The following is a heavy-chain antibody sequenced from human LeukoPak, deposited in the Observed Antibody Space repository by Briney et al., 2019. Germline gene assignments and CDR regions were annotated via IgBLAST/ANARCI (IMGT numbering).Heavy chain of an antibody. CDR1: GFTVSSNY. CDR3: AKDRRPQSFDY. J-gene: IGHJ4*02. V-gene: IGHV3-53*05. Sequence: GGSLRLSCAASGFTVSSNYMSWVRQAPGKGLEWVSVIYSGGSTYYADSVKGRFTISRDNSKNTLYLQMNSLRAEDTAVYYCAKDRRPQSFDYWGQGTLVTVSS. D-gene: IGHD6-6*01. CDR2: IYSGGST.